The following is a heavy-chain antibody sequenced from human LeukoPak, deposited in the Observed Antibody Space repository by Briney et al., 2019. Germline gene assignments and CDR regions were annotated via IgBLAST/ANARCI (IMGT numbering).Heavy chain of an antibody. J-gene: IGHJ4*02. CDR2: ISSSSSYI. CDR3: ARDRIDYYDSSGPIYY. D-gene: IGHD3-22*01. CDR1: GFTFSSYS. V-gene: IGHV3-21*01. Sequence: GGSLRLSCAASGFTFSSYSMNWVRQAPGKGLEWVSSISSSSSYIYYADSVKGRFTISRDNAKNSLYLQMNSLRAEDTAVYYCARDRIDYYDSSGPIYYWDQGTLVTVSS.